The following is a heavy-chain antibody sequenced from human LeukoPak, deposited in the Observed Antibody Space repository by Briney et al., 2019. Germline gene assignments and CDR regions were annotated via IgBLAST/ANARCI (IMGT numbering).Heavy chain of an antibody. V-gene: IGHV3-7*03. J-gene: IGHJ4*02. Sequence: PGGSLRLSCAASGFTFSSYWMSWVRQAPGKGLEWVANIKQDGSEKYYVDSVKGRFTISRDNAKNSLYLQMNSLRAEDTAVYYCATGTLYSSGWYGGPTYWGQGTLVTVSS. CDR3: ATGTLYSSGWYGGPTY. D-gene: IGHD6-19*01. CDR2: IKQDGSEK. CDR1: GFTFSSYW.